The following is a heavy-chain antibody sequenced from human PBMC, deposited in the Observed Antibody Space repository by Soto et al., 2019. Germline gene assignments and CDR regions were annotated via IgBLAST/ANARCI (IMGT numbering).Heavy chain of an antibody. CDR3: ARLTRGCSSTSCLQDNWFVP. J-gene: IGHJ5*02. D-gene: IGHD2-2*01. CDR2: IYYSGSA. CDR1: GGSISSYY. Sequence: SETLSLTCTVSGGSISSYYWSWIRQPPGKGLEWIGYIYYSGSANYNPSLKSRVTISVDTSKNQFSLKLSSVTAADTAVYYCARLTRGCSSTSCLQDNWFVPWGQGTLVTVSS. V-gene: IGHV4-59*08.